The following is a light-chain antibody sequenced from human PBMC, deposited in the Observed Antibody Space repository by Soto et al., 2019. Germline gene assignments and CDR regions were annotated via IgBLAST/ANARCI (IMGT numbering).Light chain of an antibody. CDR3: QQYNSYQLT. J-gene: IGKJ4*01. Sequence: DIQMTQSPSTLSASVGDRVTITCRASQSISSWLAWYQQKPGKAPKLLIYDASSLESGVPSRFSGSGSGTEFTLTISSLQPDDFATGYCQQYNSYQLTFGGGTKVEIK. CDR1: QSISSW. V-gene: IGKV1-5*01. CDR2: DAS.